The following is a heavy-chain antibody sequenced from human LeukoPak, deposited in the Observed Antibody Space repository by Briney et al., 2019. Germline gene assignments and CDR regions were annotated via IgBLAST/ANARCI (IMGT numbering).Heavy chain of an antibody. Sequence: GGSLRLSCTGSEFSVSHNYMTWVRQAPGKGLEWVSIIYSAADGGDTYYADSVKGRFTISRDNSKNTLYLQMNSLRAEDTAVYYCAPGGNAAFDIWGQGTMVTVSS. V-gene: IGHV3-53*01. CDR1: EFSVSHNY. D-gene: IGHD1-26*01. CDR2: IYSAADGGDT. J-gene: IGHJ3*02. CDR3: APGGNAAFDI.